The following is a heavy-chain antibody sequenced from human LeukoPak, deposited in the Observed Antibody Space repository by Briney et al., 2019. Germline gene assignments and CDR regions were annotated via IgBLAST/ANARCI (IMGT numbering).Heavy chain of an antibody. J-gene: IGHJ4*02. V-gene: IGHV1-24*01. CDR2: FDPEDGET. CDR1: GYTLTELS. D-gene: IGHD4-17*01. CDR3: ATGGPTVTTPGYFDY. Sequence: GASVKVSCKVSGYTLTELSMHWVRQAPGKGLEWMGGFDPEDGETIYAQKFQGRVTMTEDTSTDTAYMELSSLRSEDTAVYYCATGGPTVTTPGYFDYWGQGTLVTVSS.